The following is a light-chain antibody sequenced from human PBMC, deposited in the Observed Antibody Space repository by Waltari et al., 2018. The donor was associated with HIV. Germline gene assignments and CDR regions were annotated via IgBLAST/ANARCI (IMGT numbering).Light chain of an antibody. CDR1: PSVLYSSNNKTY. CDR2: WAS. Sequence: DIVMTQSPDSLTVSLGERATINCKSSPSVLYSSNNKTYLAWYQQKPGQPPNLLIYWASTRESGVPDRFSGSGSGTDFTLTISTLQAEDVAVYYCQQYYSSPLTFGGGTKVEIK. J-gene: IGKJ4*01. V-gene: IGKV4-1*01. CDR3: QQYYSSPLT.